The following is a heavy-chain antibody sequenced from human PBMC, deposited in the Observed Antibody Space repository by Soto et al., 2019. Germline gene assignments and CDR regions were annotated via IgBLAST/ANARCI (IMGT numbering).Heavy chain of an antibody. CDR3: ARRERYYGSPGWFDP. J-gene: IGHJ5*01. CDR2: VYYNENT. Sequence: SETLSLTCSVSGASINNFAYYWGWIRQPPGKGLEWIGTVYYNENTYYNPSLRSGVAISVDTAKNQFSLNLRSVTAADTAVYFCARRERYYGSPGWFDPWGQGTLVTVSS. D-gene: IGHD3-10*01. V-gene: IGHV4-39*01. CDR1: GASINNFAYY.